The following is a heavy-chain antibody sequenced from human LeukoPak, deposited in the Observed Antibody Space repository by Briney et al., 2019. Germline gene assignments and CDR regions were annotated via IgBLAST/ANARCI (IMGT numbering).Heavy chain of an antibody. CDR2: ISAYNGNT. D-gene: IGHD3-16*02. V-gene: IGHV1-18*01. CDR3: ARDMVTFGGFIVHHH. J-gene: IGHJ5*02. CDR1: GYTFSNYG. Sequence: GASVKVSCKASGYTFSNYGISWVRQAPGQGLEWMGWISAYNGNTRFAQKLQGRVTMTTDTSTTTVYMELRSLTSDDTAVYYCARDMVTFGGFIVHHHWGQGTLVTVSS.